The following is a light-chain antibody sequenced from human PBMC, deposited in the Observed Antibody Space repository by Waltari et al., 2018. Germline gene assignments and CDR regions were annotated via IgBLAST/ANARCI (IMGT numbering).Light chain of an antibody. CDR3: SSFAGTYTYV. Sequence: QSALTQPRSVSGSPGQSVTISCTGTSSDVGAYNLVPWYQQHPGKAPKVILYDISRRPSGVPDRFSGSRSGNTASLTISGLRSEDEADYYCSSFAGTYTYVFGGGTKVTVL. J-gene: IGLJ1*01. CDR2: DIS. CDR1: SSDVGAYNL. V-gene: IGLV2-11*01.